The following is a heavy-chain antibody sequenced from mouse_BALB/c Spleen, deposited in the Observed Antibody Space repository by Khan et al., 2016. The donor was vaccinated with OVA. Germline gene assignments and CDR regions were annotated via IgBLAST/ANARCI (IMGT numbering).Heavy chain of an antibody. V-gene: IGHV3-8*02. CDR2: MIYSGNT. J-gene: IGHJ3*01. CDR3: ARSTYRYAITY. CDR1: GDSITSDY. D-gene: IGHD2-14*01. Sequence: VQLKESGPSLVKPSQTLSLTCSVTGDSITSDYWSWIRKFPGNKLEYMGYMIYSGNTYYNPSLYSRISITRHKSKTQYYLQLNTLTTEDTATYYCARSTYRYAITYWGQGTLVTVSA.